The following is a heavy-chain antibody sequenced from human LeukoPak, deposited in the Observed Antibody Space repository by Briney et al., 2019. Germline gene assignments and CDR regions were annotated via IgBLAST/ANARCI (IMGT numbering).Heavy chain of an antibody. CDR1: GFTFSSYA. V-gene: IGHV3-23*01. CDR2: ISGSGGST. D-gene: IGHD1-26*01. Sequence: GGSLRLSCAASGFTFSSYAMSWVRQAPGKGLEWVSAISGSGGSTYYADSVKGRFTISRDNSKNTLYLQMNSLGAEDTAVYYCAKVPFYLVGATPVLFDYWGQGTLVTVSS. CDR3: AKVPFYLVGATPVLFDY. J-gene: IGHJ4*02.